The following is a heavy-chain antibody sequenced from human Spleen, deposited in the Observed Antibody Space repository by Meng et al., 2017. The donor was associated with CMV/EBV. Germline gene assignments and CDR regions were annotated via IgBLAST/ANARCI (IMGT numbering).Heavy chain of an antibody. Sequence: GESLKISCAASGFNFSSYWMSWVRQAPGKGLEWVATIKEDGSEKYYVDSVKGRFTISRDNAKNSLHLQLNSLRDDDTAVYYCARRLALFDYWGQGTLVTVSS. CDR3: ARRLALFDY. V-gene: IGHV3-7*01. CDR1: GFNFSSYW. D-gene: IGHD6-19*01. J-gene: IGHJ4*02. CDR2: IKEDGSEK.